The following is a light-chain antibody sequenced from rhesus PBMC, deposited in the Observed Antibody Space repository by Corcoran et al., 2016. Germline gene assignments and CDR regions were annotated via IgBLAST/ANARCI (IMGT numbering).Light chain of an antibody. J-gene: IGKJ3*01. V-gene: IGKV1S12*01. CDR2: AAS. Sequence: DIQMTQSPSALSASVGDRVTISCRASQNIYSDLAWYQQKPWKAPNLLIYAASRLQTGIPSGFSGNGSGTDFTLTISSLQPEESAAYYCQHYYDNPFTFGPGTKLDIK. CDR1: QNIYSD. CDR3: QHYYDNPFT.